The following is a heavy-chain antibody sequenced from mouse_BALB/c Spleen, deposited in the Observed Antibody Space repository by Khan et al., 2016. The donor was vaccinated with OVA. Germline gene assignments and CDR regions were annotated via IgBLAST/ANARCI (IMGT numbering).Heavy chain of an antibody. D-gene: IGHD2-1*01. J-gene: IGHJ4*01. V-gene: IGHV1S41*01. Sequence: DLVKPGASVKLSCKASGYTFTSYWINWIKQRPGQGLEWIGRIAPGSGSTYYNEMFKGKATLTVDTSSSTAYIQLSSLSSEDSAVYFCAREGYGNYVDYAMDDWGQGTSVTVSS. CDR1: GYTFTSYW. CDR2: IAPGSGST. CDR3: AREGYGNYVDYAMDD.